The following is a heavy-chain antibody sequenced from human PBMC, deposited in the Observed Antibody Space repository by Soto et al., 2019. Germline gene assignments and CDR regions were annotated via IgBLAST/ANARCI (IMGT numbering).Heavy chain of an antibody. CDR3: ATPRTGYSSGWSYGMDV. CDR2: FDPEDGET. Sequence: ASVKVSYKVSGYTLTELSMHWVRQAPGKGLEWMGGFDPEDGETIYAQKFQGRVTMTEDTSTDTAYMELSSLRSEDTAVYYCATPRTGYSSGWSYGMDVWGQGTTVTVSS. V-gene: IGHV1-24*01. J-gene: IGHJ6*02. D-gene: IGHD6-19*01. CDR1: GYTLTELS.